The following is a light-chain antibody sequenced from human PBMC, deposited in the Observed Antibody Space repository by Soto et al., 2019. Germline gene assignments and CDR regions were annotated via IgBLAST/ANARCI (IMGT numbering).Light chain of an antibody. J-gene: IGLJ1*01. Sequence: QSVLTRPASVSGSPGQSITISCTGTSSDVGGYNHVSWYQHHPGKAPKLMIYEVSNRPSGVSNRFSGSKSGYTASLTISGLQAEDEADYYCNSHTSSGFRVFGTGTKVTVL. CDR1: SSDVGGYNH. CDR2: EVS. CDR3: NSHTSSGFRV. V-gene: IGLV2-14*01.